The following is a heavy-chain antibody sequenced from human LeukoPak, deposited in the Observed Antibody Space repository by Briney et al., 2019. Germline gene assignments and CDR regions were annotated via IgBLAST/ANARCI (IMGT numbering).Heavy chain of an antibody. Sequence: PPGGSLRLSCAASGFTFDDYAMHWVRQAPGKGLEWVSYISSSGSTIYYADSVKGRFTISRDNAKNSLYLQMNSLRAEDTAAYYCARDYGGSSPFDYWGQGTLVTVSS. CDR1: GFTFDDYA. J-gene: IGHJ4*02. CDR3: ARDYGGSSPFDY. D-gene: IGHD2-15*01. CDR2: ISSSGSTI. V-gene: IGHV3-48*03.